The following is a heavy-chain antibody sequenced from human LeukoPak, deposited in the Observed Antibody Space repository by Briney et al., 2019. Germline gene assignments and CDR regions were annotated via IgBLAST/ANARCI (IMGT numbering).Heavy chain of an antibody. CDR1: GFTFSSYW. Sequence: GGSLRLSCAASGFTFSSYWMSWVRQAPGKGLGWISYISSASSSIHYAASVKGRFTISRDNGNNSLYLQMNSLRAEDTAVYYCARRKLDSGSYYFDHWGQGTPVTVSS. CDR3: ARRKLDSGSYYFDH. D-gene: IGHD1-26*01. V-gene: IGHV3-48*01. CDR2: ISSASSSI. J-gene: IGHJ4*02.